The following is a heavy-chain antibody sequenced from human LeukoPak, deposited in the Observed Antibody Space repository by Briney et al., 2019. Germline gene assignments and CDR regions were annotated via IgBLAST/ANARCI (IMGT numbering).Heavy chain of an antibody. J-gene: IGHJ4*02. V-gene: IGHV3-48*02. D-gene: IGHD2-2*01. CDR3: ALSSTSYDYFDY. CDR1: GFTFSSHS. Sequence: GGSLRLSCAASGFTFSSHSMNWVRQAPGKGLEWVSYISSSSSTIYYADSVKGRFTISRDNAKNSLYLQMNSLRDEDTAVYYCALSSTSYDYFDYWGQGTLVTVSS. CDR2: ISSSSSTI.